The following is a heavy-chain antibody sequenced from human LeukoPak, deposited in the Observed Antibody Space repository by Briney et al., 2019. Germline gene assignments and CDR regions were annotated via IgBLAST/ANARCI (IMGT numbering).Heavy chain of an antibody. V-gene: IGHV3-33*01. D-gene: IGHD3-16*01. CDR3: TRRLDD. Sequence: GGSLRLSCVASGFVFSSHGMNWVRQALGKGLEWLTVIWYDGSDQYYADSVKGRFTISRDNAQNSLYLRMNGLRVEDTAVYYCTRRLDDWGQGTLVTVSS. CDR1: GFVFSSHG. CDR2: IWYDGSDQ. J-gene: IGHJ4*02.